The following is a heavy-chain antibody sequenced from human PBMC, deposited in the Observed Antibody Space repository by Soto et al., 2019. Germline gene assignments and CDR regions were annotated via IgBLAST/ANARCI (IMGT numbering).Heavy chain of an antibody. CDR1: GDTFDTFA. CDR3: ARDKGRGPLGGNYYYALDV. CDR2: IIPIFRTP. D-gene: IGHD6-25*01. J-gene: IGHJ6*02. Sequence: QVQLEQSGAEVLKPGSSVKLSCKTSGDTFDTFAISWVRQAPGQGLEWMGGIIPIFRTPDYAQKFQGRVTIPADVSTRTAYMELGSLRSEDTAVYYRARDKGRGPLGGNYYYALDVWGQGTTVTVSS. V-gene: IGHV1-69*12.